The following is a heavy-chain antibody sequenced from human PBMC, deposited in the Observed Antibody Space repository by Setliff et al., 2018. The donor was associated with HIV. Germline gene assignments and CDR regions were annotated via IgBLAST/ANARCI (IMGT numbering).Heavy chain of an antibody. J-gene: IGHJ1*01. CDR3: ARDRGTGWYGYFQH. Sequence: SETLSLTCTVSGGSIDNYYYTWVRQPPGKGPEWIGNMYSDEKGVISNKNPSLKSRVVMYLDRTKNEFSLNLMSATTADTAIYYCARDRGTGWYGYFQHWGQGSPVTVSS. D-gene: IGHD6-19*01. CDR2: MYSDEKGVIS. V-gene: IGHV4-59*01. CDR1: GGSIDNYY.